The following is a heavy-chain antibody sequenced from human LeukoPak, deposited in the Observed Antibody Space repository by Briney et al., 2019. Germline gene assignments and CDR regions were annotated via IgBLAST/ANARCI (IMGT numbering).Heavy chain of an antibody. CDR3: ARESYSSSYLFDF. CDR1: GGSISSYY. J-gene: IGHJ4*02. CDR2: IYTSGST. V-gene: IGHV4-4*07. Sequence: PSGTLSLTCTVSGGSISSYYWSWIRQPAGKGLGWIGRIYTSGSTNYNPSLKSRVTMSVDTSKNQISLKVNSVTAADTAVYYCARESYSSSYLFDFWGQGTLVTVSS. D-gene: IGHD6-6*01.